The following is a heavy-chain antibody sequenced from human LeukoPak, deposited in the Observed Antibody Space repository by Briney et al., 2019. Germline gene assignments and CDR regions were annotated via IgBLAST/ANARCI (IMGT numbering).Heavy chain of an antibody. V-gene: IGHV3-7*03. CDR3: ARPLGRVKENAFDI. Sequence: GGSLRLSCAASGFTFSNYWMSWVRQAPGKGLEWVANIKQDGSEKYYVDSVEGRFTISRDNAKNSLYLQMNSLRAEDTAVYYCARPLGRVKENAFDIWGQGTMVTVSS. CDR2: IKQDGSEK. D-gene: IGHD2-21*01. CDR1: GFTFSNYW. J-gene: IGHJ3*02.